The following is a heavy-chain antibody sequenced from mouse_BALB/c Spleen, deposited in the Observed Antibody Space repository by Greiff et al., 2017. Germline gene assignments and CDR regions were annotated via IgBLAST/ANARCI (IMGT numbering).Heavy chain of an antibody. CDR2: INPSNGRT. Sequence: QVQLQQPGAELVKPGASVKLSCKASGYTFTSYWMHWVKQRPGQGLEWIGEINPSNGRTNYNEKFKSTATLTVDKSSSTAYMQLSSLTSEDSAVDYCSRGMEGHGNRGAMDYWGQGTSVTVSS. J-gene: IGHJ4*01. D-gene: IGHD2-1*01. V-gene: IGHV1S81*02. CDR1: GYTFTSYW. CDR3: SRGMEGHGNRGAMDY.